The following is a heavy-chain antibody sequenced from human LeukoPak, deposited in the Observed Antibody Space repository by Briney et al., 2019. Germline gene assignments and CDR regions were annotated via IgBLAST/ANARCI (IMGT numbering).Heavy chain of an antibody. CDR1: GFTLRSFL. Sequence: SGGALRLSRADSGFTLRSFLGQWVRQAPGKGLVWLSWINNDGTSTSYADSVKGRFTISRDNAKNTLYLQMNSLRDEDTAVYYCARLPGSDWGQGTLVTVSS. CDR3: ARLPGSD. J-gene: IGHJ4*02. D-gene: IGHD1-26*01. CDR2: INNDGTST. V-gene: IGHV3-74*01.